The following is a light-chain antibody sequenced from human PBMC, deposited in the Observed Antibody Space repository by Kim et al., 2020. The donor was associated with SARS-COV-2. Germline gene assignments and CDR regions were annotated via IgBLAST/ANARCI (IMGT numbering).Light chain of an antibody. CDR3: QQSNDRSLT. V-gene: IGKV3-15*01. CDR2: DAS. Sequence: SLSPGERAPLSCRASESVSSNLAWYQQKPGQAPRLLMYDASTRATGVPARFSGSGSGTEFTLTISSLQSEDFAVYYCQQSNDRSLTFGGGTKLEI. CDR1: ESVSSN. J-gene: IGKJ4*01.